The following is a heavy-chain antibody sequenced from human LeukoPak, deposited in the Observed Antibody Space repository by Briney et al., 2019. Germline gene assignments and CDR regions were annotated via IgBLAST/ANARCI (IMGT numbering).Heavy chain of an antibody. V-gene: IGHV4-34*01. Sequence: SETLSLTCAVYGGSFSGYYWSWIRQPPGKRLEWIGEINHSGSTNYNPSLKSRVTISVDTSKNQFSLKLSSVTAADTAVYYCARMVGGYARRANAFDIWGQGTMVTVSS. CDR2: INHSGST. J-gene: IGHJ3*02. CDR1: GGSFSGYY. D-gene: IGHD5-12*01. CDR3: ARMVGGYARRANAFDI.